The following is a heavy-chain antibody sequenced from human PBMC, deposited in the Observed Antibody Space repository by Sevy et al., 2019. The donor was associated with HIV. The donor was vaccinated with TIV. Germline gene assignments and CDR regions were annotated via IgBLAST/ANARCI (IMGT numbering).Heavy chain of an antibody. Sequence: ASVKVSCKASGGTFSSYGISWVRQAPGQGLEWMGGIIPILRTVNYDQKFQGRVTITADESTKTAYMELSSLGSEDTAVYYCARGGGNGWYYFDYWGQETLVTVSS. J-gene: IGHJ4*02. D-gene: IGHD6-19*01. CDR2: IIPILRTV. CDR3: ARGGGNGWYYFDY. CDR1: GGTFSSYG. V-gene: IGHV1-69*13.